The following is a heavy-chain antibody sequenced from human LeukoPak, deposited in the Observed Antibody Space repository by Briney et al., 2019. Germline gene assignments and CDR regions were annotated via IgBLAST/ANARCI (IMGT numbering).Heavy chain of an antibody. V-gene: IGHV1-8*03. CDR3: ARFPGYCSSTSCSSI. J-gene: IGHJ3*02. D-gene: IGHD2-2*01. CDR1: GYTFTSYD. CDR2: MNPNSGNT. Sequence: ASVKVSCKASGYTFTSYDINWVRQATGQGLEWMGWMNPNSGNTGYAQKFQGRVTITRNNSISTAYMELSSLRSEDTAVYYCARFPGYCSSTSCSSIWGQGTMVTVSS.